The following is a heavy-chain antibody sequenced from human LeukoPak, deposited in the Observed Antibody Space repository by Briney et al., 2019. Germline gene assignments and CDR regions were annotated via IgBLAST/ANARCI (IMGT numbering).Heavy chain of an antibody. CDR2: INYSGST. CDR1: GGSITTSNYY. J-gene: IGHJ5*02. V-gene: IGHV4-39*07. D-gene: IGHD3-22*01. Sequence: PSETLSLTCTVSGGSITTSNYYWGWIRQPPGKGLEWIGIINYSGSTYYNPSLKSRVTMSVDTSKNQFSLKLSSVTAADTAVYYCARSYYYDSSGYYERANWFDPWGQGTLVTVSS. CDR3: ARSYYYDSSGYYERANWFDP.